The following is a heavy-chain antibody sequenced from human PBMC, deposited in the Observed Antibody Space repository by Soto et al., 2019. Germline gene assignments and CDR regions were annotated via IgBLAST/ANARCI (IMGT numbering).Heavy chain of an antibody. D-gene: IGHD3-10*01. CDR3: ARVRTYYYGSGSYYSSRNDAFDI. CDR1: GYTFTGYY. Sequence: ASVKVSCKASGYTFTGYYMHWVRQAPGQGLEWMGWINPNSGGTNYAQKFQGWVTMTRDTSISTAYMELSRLRSDDTAVYYCARVRTYYYGSGSYYSSRNDAFDIWGQGTMVTVSS. J-gene: IGHJ3*02. V-gene: IGHV1-2*04. CDR2: INPNSGGT.